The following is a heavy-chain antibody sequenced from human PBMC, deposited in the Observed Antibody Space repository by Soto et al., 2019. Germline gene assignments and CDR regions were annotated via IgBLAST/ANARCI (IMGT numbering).Heavy chain of an antibody. D-gene: IGHD2-8*02. Sequence: QVQLQQWGAGLLKPSETLSLTCAVYGGSFSGYYWTWIRQPPGTGLEWIGEINHSGSTNYNPSLKSRVTISVDPSKNQSSLKLTSVTAADTAVYYCARDKITGLFDYWGQGTLVTVSS. CDR3: ARDKITGLFDY. V-gene: IGHV4-34*01. CDR1: GGSFSGYY. J-gene: IGHJ4*02. CDR2: INHSGST.